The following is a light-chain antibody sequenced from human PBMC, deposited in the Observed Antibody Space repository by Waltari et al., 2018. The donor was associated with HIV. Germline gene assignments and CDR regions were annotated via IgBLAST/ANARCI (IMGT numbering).Light chain of an antibody. Sequence: QSVLTQPPSASGTPGQRVTISCSGSSSNIGSNIVNWYQQLPGTAPKLLIYSNNQRPSGVPDRFSGSKSGTSASLAISGLQSEDEAEYYCAAWDDSLNGWVFGGGTKLTVL. CDR3: AAWDDSLNGWV. CDR2: SNN. CDR1: SSNIGSNI. J-gene: IGLJ3*02. V-gene: IGLV1-44*01.